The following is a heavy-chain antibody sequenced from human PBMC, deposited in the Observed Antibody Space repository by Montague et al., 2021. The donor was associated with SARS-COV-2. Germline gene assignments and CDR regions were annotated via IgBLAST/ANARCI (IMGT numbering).Heavy chain of an antibody. CDR1: GGSISSSSYY. V-gene: IGHV4-39*01. Sequence: SETLSLTCTVSGGSISSSSYYWGWLRQPPGKGLEWIGSIYYSGSNYYTAYLKIRVTISVNTSKNQFALNLTSVTAADTAVSYCARHGGHSSAYFAYWGQGTLVIVSS. CDR2: IYYSGSN. CDR3: ARHGGHSSAYFAY. J-gene: IGHJ4*02. D-gene: IGHD3-16*01.